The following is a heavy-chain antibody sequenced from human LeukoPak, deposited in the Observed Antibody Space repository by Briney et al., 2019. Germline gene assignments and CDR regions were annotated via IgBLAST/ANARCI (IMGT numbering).Heavy chain of an antibody. CDR2: IYYSGST. V-gene: IGHV4-59*01. CDR3: ATQWVYDGPYYMDV. J-gene: IGHJ6*03. Sequence: SETLSLTCTVSGGSISSYYWSWIRQPPGKGLEWIGYIYYSGSTNYNPSLKSRVTISVDTSKNQFSLKLSSVTAADTAVYYCATQWVYDGPYYMDVCGKGTTVTVSS. CDR1: GGSISSYY. D-gene: IGHD3-22*01.